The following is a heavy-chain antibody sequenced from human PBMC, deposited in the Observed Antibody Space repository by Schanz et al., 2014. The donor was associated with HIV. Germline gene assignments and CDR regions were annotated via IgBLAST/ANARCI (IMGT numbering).Heavy chain of an antibody. CDR3: AASTYNGSYGTHYYFDL. D-gene: IGHD1-26*01. V-gene: IGHV1-69*12. CDR2: IIPFFGTA. Sequence: QVPLVQSGAEVTKPGSSVMVSCRTSGGTFTNYAISWVRQAPGQGLQWMGGIIPFFGTANYAQTLQGRLTITADESTGTEYIDLTSLRSEDSDLYSGAASTYNGSYGTHYYFDLWGRGTLVTVSS. J-gene: IGHJ2*01. CDR1: GGTFTNYA.